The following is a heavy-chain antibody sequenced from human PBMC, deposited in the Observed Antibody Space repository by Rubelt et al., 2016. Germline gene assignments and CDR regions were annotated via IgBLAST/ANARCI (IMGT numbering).Heavy chain of an antibody. V-gene: IGHV4-39*01. Sequence: QLQLQESGPGLVKPSETLSLTCTVSGGSISSSSYYWGWIRQPPGKGLEWIVSIYYSGSTYNNPSLKSRVTISADTSKKQISLELSSGPAADTAVYYCAGPSYNQGWYFDLLGRGTLVTVSA. J-gene: IGHJ2*01. D-gene: IGHD1-14*01. CDR3: AGPSYNQGWYFDL. CDR1: GGSISSSSYY. CDR2: IYYSGST.